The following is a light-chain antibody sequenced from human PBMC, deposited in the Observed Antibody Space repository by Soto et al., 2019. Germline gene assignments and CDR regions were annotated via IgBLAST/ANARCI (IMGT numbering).Light chain of an antibody. CDR1: QGFNSY. CDR3: QQLNSYPSST. V-gene: IGKV1-9*01. CDR2: AAS. Sequence: IQLTQSPSSLSASVGDRVTITCRASQGFNSYLAWYQQKPGKAPKLLIYAASTLQSGVPSRFSGRRSGTDFTLTISSLQPEDFATYYCQQLNSYPSSTFGGGTKVEIK. J-gene: IGKJ4*01.